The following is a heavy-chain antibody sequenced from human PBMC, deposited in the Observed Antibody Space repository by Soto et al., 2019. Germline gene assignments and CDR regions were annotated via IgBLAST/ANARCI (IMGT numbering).Heavy chain of an antibody. D-gene: IGHD3-22*01. CDR3: ARGRDYYDSSGYYPNFDY. J-gene: IGHJ4*02. Sequence: GASVKVSCKASGYTFTSYGISWVRQAPGQGLEWMGWISAYNGNTSYAQKLQGRVTMTTDTSTSTAYMELRSLRSDDTAVYYCARGRDYYDSSGYYPNFDYWGQGTLVTVSS. CDR1: GYTFTSYG. V-gene: IGHV1-18*04. CDR2: ISAYNGNT.